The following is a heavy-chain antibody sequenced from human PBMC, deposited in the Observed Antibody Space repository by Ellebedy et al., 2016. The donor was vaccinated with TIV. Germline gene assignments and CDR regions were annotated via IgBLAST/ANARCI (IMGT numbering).Heavy chain of an antibody. V-gene: IGHV4-59*01. J-gene: IGHJ4*03. Sequence: MPSETLSLTCTVSGGSTSRYHWGWIRQPPGKGLAWIWYLYSHGSIKYNPSLQSRVTLSVDTSKNQFSLKLNSVFPSETAVYYCVGDWGGDYIHAFDQWGQGTMVTVSS. D-gene: IGHD4-17*01. CDR1: GGSTSRYH. CDR3: VGDWGGDYIHAFDQ. CDR2: LYSHGSI.